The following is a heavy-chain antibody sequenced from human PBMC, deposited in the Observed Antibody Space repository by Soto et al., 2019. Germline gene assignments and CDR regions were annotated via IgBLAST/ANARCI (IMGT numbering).Heavy chain of an antibody. J-gene: IGHJ6*02. CDR2: IIPILGIA. CDR1: GYTFTSYG. Sequence: ASVKVSCKASGYTFTSYGISWVRQAPGQGLEWMGRIIPILGIANYAQKLQGRVTMTTDTSTSTAYMELRSLRSDDTAVYYCARDSPPMDVWGQGTTVTVSS. V-gene: IGHV1-18*01. CDR3: ARDSPPMDV.